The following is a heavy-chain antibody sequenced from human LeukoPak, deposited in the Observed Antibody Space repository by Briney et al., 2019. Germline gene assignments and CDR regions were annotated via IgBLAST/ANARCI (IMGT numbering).Heavy chain of an antibody. J-gene: IGHJ6*03. CDR1: GGSISSGSYY. CDR3: ATVGPKPAAILYYYYYMDV. CDR2: IYTSGST. D-gene: IGHD2-2*01. Sequence: SETLSLTCTVSGGSISSGSYYWSWIRQPAGKGLEWIGRIYTSGSTNYNPSLKSRVTISVDTSKNQFSLKLSSVTAADTAVYYCATVGPKPAAILYYYYYMDVWGKGTTVTVSS. V-gene: IGHV4-61*02.